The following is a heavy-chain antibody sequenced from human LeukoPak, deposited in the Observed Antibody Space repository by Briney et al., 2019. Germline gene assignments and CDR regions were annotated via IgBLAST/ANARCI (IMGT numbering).Heavy chain of an antibody. V-gene: IGHV3-48*03. J-gene: IGHJ5*02. D-gene: IGHD6-13*01. CDR3: ARGVGSSWPGWFDP. CDR2: ISHSGRTI. Sequence: GGSLRLSCAASGFTFSNYELNWVRQAPGKGLEWVSYISHSGRTIYSAGSVKGRFTISRDNAKNSLYLQMNSLRAEDTAVYYCARGVGSSWPGWFDPWGQGTLVTVSS. CDR1: GFTFSNYE.